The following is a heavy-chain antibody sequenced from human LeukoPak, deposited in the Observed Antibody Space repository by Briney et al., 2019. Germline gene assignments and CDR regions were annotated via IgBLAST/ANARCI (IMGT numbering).Heavy chain of an antibody. CDR1: GFTFSSYA. CDR3: AKDYYGSGSYYNEPPYYYYGTDV. Sequence: GGSLRLSCAASGFTFSSYAMNWVRQAPGKGLEWVSVISGGGGSTYYADSVQGRFTISRDNSKNTLYLQMNSLRAEDTAVYYCAKDYYGSGSYYNEPPYYYYGTDVWGQGTTVTVSS. D-gene: IGHD3-10*01. CDR2: ISGGGGST. V-gene: IGHV3-23*01. J-gene: IGHJ6*02.